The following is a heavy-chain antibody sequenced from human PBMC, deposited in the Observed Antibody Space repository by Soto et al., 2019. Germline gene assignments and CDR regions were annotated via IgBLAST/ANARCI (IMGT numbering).Heavy chain of an antibody. Sequence: SETLSLTCTVSGGSISSYYWSWIRQPPGKGLGWIGYIYYSGSTNYNPSLKSRVTISVDTSKNQFSLKLSSVTAADTAVYYCARDDYSGEFDYWGQGTLVTVSS. CDR2: IYYSGST. J-gene: IGHJ4*02. D-gene: IGHD4-4*01. CDR3: ARDDYSGEFDY. V-gene: IGHV4-59*01. CDR1: GGSISSYY.